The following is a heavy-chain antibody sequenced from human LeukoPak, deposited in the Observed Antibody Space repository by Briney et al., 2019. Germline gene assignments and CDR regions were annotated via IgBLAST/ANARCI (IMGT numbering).Heavy chain of an antibody. CDR3: ARDDPGYSSGWYLDY. V-gene: IGHV1-69*05. CDR2: IIPIFGTA. J-gene: IGHJ4*02. Sequence: SVKVSCKASGGTFSSYAISWVRQAPGQGLEWMGGIIPIFGTANYAQKFQGRVTMTRDTSTSTVYMELSSLRSEDTAVYYCARDDPGYSSGWYLDYWGQGTLVTVSS. CDR1: GGTFSSYA. D-gene: IGHD6-19*01.